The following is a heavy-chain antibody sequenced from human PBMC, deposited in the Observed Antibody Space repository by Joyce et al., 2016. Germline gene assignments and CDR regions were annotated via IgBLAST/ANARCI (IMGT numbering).Heavy chain of an antibody. CDR3: ATGGGMDV. CDR1: GFTFSTTW. CDR2: IKPDGSEK. Sequence: EVQLVESGGGLVQPGGSLRLSCAASGFTFSTTWMTWVRQSPGKGPEWVANIKPDGSEKYYVGSVKGRFTISRDNAKTSLSLLMNSLRVDDTAVYYCATGGGMDVWGQGTTVTVSS. V-gene: IGHV3-7*01. J-gene: IGHJ6*02.